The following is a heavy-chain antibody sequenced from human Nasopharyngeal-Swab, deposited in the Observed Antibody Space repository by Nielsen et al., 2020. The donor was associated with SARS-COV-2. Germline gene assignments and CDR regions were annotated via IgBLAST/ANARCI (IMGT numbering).Heavy chain of an antibody. D-gene: IGHD3-22*01. CDR3: ARENYYDSSGLDY. J-gene: IGHJ4*02. V-gene: IGHV1-2*02. CDR2: INPNSGGT. Sequence: ASVKVSCKASGYTFTTYPMHWVRQAPGQGLEWMGWINPNSGGTNYAQKFQGRVTMTRDTSISTAYMELSRLRSDDTAVYYCARENYYDSSGLDYWGQGTLVTVSS. CDR1: GYTFTTYP.